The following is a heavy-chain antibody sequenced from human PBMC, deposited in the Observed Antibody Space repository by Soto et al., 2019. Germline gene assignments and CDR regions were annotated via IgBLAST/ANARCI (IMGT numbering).Heavy chain of an antibody. CDR1: GFTFSNYA. CDR2: ISGSGDST. D-gene: IGHD4-17*01. J-gene: IGHJ4*02. Sequence: EVQVLESGGGLVQPGGSLRLSCAASGFTFSNYAMSWVRLAPGKGLEWVSAISGSGDSTYYADSVKGRFTISRDNSKNTLYLQMNTLRAEDTAVYYCAKTIRPCGDYHSFDYWGQGTLVIVSS. V-gene: IGHV3-23*01. CDR3: AKTIRPCGDYHSFDY.